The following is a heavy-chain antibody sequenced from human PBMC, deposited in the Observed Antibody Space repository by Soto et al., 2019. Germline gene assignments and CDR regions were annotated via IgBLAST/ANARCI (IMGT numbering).Heavy chain of an antibody. CDR3: ARDLGGYASH. CDR1: GFTFSNYW. V-gene: IGHV3-74*01. J-gene: IGHJ4*02. Sequence: EVQLVESGGGLVQPGGSLILSCAASGFTFSNYWLHWVRQAPGKGPVWVSRINTDGSTTNYPDSVKGRFTISRDNPKNTLNLQTNSLRAEDTAVYYCARDLGGYASHWGQGTLVTVSS. CDR2: INTDGSTT. D-gene: IGHD3-16*01.